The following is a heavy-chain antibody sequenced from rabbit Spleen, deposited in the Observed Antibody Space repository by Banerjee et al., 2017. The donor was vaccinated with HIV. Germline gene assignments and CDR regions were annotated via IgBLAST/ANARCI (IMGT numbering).Heavy chain of an antibody. D-gene: IGHD6-1*01. J-gene: IGHJ4*01. Sequence: QSLEESGGDLVKPGASLTLTCTASGFSFSSSYWICWVHQAPGRGLEWIACINTNNGGTYYASWAKGRFTISKTSSTTVTLQMTSLTAADTATYFCARRQASYDYGYDLWGPGTLVTVS. V-gene: IGHV1S40*01. CDR2: INTNNGGT. CDR1: GFSFSSSYW. CDR3: ARRQASYDYGYDL.